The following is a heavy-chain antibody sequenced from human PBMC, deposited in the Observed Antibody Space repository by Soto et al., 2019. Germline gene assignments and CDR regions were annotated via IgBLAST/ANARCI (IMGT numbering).Heavy chain of an antibody. CDR3: AREVNSSPARGPNWFDP. D-gene: IGHD6-13*01. J-gene: IGHJ5*02. CDR2: IYDTGSA. Sequence: PSETLSLTCTVSGGSISSYYWTWIRKPPGKGLEWIAYIYDTGSANYNPSPKSRVTISIDKSKNQFSLKMNSVTAADTAVYYCAREVNSSPARGPNWFDPWGQGTLVTVSS. V-gene: IGHV4-59*12. CDR1: GGSISSYY.